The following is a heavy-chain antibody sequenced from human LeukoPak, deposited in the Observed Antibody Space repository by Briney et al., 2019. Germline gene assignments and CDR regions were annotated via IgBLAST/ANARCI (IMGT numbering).Heavy chain of an antibody. V-gene: IGHV3-33*01. CDR1: GFTFRSYG. J-gene: IGHJ3*02. D-gene: IGHD6-13*01. CDR3: AGEGQQLGYDALDI. CDR2: IWYDGSNK. Sequence: GGSLRLSCAASGFTFRSYGMHWVRQAPGKGLEWVAVIWYDGSNKYYVDSVKGRLTISRDNSKNTLYLQMNSLRVEDTAVYYCAGEGQQLGYDALDIWGQGTMVTVSS.